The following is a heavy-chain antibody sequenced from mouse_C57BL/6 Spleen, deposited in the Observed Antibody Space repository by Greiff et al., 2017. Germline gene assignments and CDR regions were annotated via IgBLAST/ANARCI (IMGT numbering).Heavy chain of an antibody. CDR3: SNFYGSIYGYFDV. CDR2: IYPGNSDT. V-gene: IGHV1-5*01. J-gene: IGHJ1*03. Sequence: VQLKESGTVLARPGASVKMSCKTSGYTFTSYWMHWVKQRPGQGLEWMGAIYPGNSDTSYNQKFKGKAKLTAVPSASTAYMELSSLTNEDSAVYYCSNFYGSIYGYFDVWGTGTTVTVSS. D-gene: IGHD1-1*01. CDR1: GYTFTSYW.